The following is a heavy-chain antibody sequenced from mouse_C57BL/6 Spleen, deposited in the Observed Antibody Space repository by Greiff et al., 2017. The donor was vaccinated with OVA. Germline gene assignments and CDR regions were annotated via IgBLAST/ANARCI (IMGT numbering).Heavy chain of an antibody. V-gene: IGHV1-81*01. CDR3: ARQAVVATGKFFDY. D-gene: IGHD1-1*01. J-gene: IGHJ2*01. CDR1: GYTFTSYG. Sequence: VQVVESGAELARPGASVKLSCKASGYTFTSYGISWVKQRTGQGLEWIGEIYPRSGNTYYNEKFKGKATLTADKSSSTAYMELRSLTSEDSAVYFCARQAVVATGKFFDYWGQGTTLTVSS. CDR2: IYPRSGNT.